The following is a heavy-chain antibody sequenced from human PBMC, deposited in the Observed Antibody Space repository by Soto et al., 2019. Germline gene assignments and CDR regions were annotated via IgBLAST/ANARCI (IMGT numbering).Heavy chain of an antibody. Sequence: SETLSLTCTVSGGSISSYYWSWIRQPPGKGLEWIGYIYYSGSTNYNPSLKSRVTISVDTSKNQFSLKLSSVTAADTAVYYCARERITMVRGDPGYFDYWGQGTLVTVSS. CDR3: ARERITMVRGDPGYFDY. D-gene: IGHD3-10*01. V-gene: IGHV4-59*01. CDR1: GGSISSYY. J-gene: IGHJ4*02. CDR2: IYYSGST.